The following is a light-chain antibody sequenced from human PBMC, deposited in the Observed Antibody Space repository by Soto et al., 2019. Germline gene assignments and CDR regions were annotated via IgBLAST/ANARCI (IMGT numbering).Light chain of an antibody. J-gene: IGKJ4*01. CDR3: QQYYLTPLT. Sequence: DIVMTQSPDSLAVSLGERATIHCKSSRSIFYSPDNMHFLAWYQQKPGQPPKLLIYWASIRESGVPDRFSGSGSGTDFTLTISSLQAEDVAVYYCQQYYLTPLTFGGGTKVEIK. CDR1: RSIFYSPDNMHF. CDR2: WAS. V-gene: IGKV4-1*01.